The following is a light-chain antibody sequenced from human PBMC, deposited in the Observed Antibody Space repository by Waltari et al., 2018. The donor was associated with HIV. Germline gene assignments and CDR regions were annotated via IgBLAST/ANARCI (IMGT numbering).Light chain of an antibody. CDR1: DIGSKR. J-gene: IGLJ2*01. V-gene: IGLV3-21*02. Sequence: SYVLTQPPSVSVAPGQTARVTCGGNDIGSKRLNWYQQKPGQAPVLVVYDDRDRPSGIPERFSGSNFGNTATLTITRVEAGDEADYYCQVWESSTDDHQVVFGGGTKLTVL. CDR2: DDR. CDR3: QVWESSTDDHQVV.